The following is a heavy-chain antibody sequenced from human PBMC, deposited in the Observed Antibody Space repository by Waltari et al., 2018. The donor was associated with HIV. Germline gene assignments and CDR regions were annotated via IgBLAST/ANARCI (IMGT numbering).Heavy chain of an antibody. CDR3: AATFPEYYDFWSGVYI. Sequence: QVQLVQSGAEVKKPGASVKVSCKASGYTFTSYAMHWVRQAPGQRLEWMGWINAGNGNTKYSQKFQGRVTITRDTSASTAYMELSSLRSEDTAVYYCAATFPEYYDFWSGVYIWGQGTLVTVSS. CDR1: GYTFTSYA. J-gene: IGHJ4*02. CDR2: INAGNGNT. V-gene: IGHV1-3*01. D-gene: IGHD3-3*01.